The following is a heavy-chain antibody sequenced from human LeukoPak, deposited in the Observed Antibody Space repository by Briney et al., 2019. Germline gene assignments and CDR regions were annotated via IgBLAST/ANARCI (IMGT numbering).Heavy chain of an antibody. CDR2: VSGSGGGT. V-gene: IGHV3-23*01. Sequence: GGSLRLSCAASGFTFSSYGMHWARQAPGKGLEWVSAVSGSGGGTYYADSVKGRFTISRDNSKDTVYLQMNSLSAEDTAVYYCAKTTTGYSSGRYPGWPVDYWGQGTLVTVSS. D-gene: IGHD6-19*01. J-gene: IGHJ4*02. CDR3: AKTTTGYSSGRYPGWPVDY. CDR1: GFTFSSYG.